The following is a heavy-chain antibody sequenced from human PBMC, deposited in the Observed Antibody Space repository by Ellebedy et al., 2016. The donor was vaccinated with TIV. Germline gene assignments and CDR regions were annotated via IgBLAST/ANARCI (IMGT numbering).Heavy chain of an antibody. J-gene: IGHJ6*02. CDR2: IYPRDSDT. V-gene: IGHV5-51*01. CDR3: SRHRGYGMDV. CDR1: GYSFTSYW. D-gene: IGHD3-10*01. Sequence: GESLKISCKGSGYSFTSYWIGWVRQMPGKGLESMGIIYPRDSDTRYSPSFQGQVTISADKSISTAYLQWTSLKASDTAIYYCSRHRGYGMDVWGQGTTVTVSS.